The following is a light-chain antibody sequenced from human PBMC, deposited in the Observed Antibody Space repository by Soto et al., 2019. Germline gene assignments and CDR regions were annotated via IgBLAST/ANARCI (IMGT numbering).Light chain of an antibody. CDR3: AAWDDSVRGPV. V-gene: IGLV1-47*01. CDR1: SSNIGNNY. J-gene: IGLJ3*02. Sequence: QSVLTQPPSASGTPGQRVTISCSGSSSNIGNNYVYWYQQFPGTAPKLLIYKNNQRPSGVPDRFSGSKSGTSASLAISGLQSDDEADYYCAAWDDSVRGPVFGGGTKLTVL. CDR2: KNN.